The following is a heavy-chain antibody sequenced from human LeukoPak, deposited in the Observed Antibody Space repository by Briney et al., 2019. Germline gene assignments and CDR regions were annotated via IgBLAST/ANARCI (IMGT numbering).Heavy chain of an antibody. V-gene: IGHV3-15*07. J-gene: IGHJ4*02. CDR3: TGAGYSSSWYDATDHFDY. CDR1: GFTFSNAW. Sequence: GGSLRLSCAASGFTFSNAWMNWVRQAPGKGLEWVGRIKSKTDGGTTDYAAPVKGRFTFSRDDSKNTLYLQMNSLKTEDTAVYYCTGAGYSSSWYDATDHFDYWGQGTLVTVSS. D-gene: IGHD6-13*01. CDR2: IKSKTDGGTT.